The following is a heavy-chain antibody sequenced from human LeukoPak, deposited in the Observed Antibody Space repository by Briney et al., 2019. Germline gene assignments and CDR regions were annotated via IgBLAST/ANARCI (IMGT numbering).Heavy chain of an antibody. CDR1: GGTFSSYA. CDR2: IIPILGIA. D-gene: IGHD6-19*01. CDR3: ARADSSGWSGHFDY. V-gene: IGHV1-69*04. J-gene: IGHJ4*02. Sequence: GASVKVSCKASGGTFSSYAISWVRQAPGQGLEWMGRIIPILGIANYAQKFQGRVTITADKSTSTAYMELSSLRSEDTAVYYCARADSSGWSGHFDYWGQGTLVTVSS.